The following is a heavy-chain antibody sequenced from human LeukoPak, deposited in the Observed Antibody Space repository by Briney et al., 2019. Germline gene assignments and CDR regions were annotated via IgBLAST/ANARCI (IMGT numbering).Heavy chain of an antibody. CDR2: ISGSGGST. V-gene: IGHV3-23*01. Sequence: GGSLRLSCAASGFTFDDYGMSWVRQAPGKGLEWVSAISGSGGSTYYADSVKGRFTISRDNSKNTLYLQMNSLRAEDTAVYYCARFRYGDSYFDYWGQGTLVTVSS. CDR1: GFTFDDYG. D-gene: IGHD4-17*01. J-gene: IGHJ4*02. CDR3: ARFRYGDSYFDY.